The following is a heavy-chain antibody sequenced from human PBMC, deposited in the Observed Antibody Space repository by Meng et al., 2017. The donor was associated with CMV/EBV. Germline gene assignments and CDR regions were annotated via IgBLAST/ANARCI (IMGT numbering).Heavy chain of an antibody. D-gene: IGHD6-6*01. V-gene: IGHV3-30*02. J-gene: IGHJ4*02. CDR2: IRYDGSNK. CDR1: GFTFSSYG. CDR3: AKDHIAARPLYFDY. Sequence: GSLRLSCAASGFTFSSYGMHWVRQAPGKGLEWVAFIRYDGSNKYYADSVKGRFTISRDNSKNTLYLQMNSLRAEDTAVYYCAKDHIAARPLYFDYWGQGTLVTVSS.